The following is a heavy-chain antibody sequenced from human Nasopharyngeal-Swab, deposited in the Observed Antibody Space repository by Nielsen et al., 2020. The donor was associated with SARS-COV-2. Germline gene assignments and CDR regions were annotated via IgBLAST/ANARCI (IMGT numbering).Heavy chain of an antibody. Sequence: GESLKISCAASGFTFSSYAMHWVRQAPGKGLEWVAVISYDGSNKYYADSVKGRFTISRDSSQNTLYPQMNSLRADDTAVYYCAKFREGRWGQGTLVTVSS. CDR1: GFTFSSYA. J-gene: IGHJ4*02. CDR3: AKFREGR. V-gene: IGHV3-30*04. CDR2: ISYDGSNK.